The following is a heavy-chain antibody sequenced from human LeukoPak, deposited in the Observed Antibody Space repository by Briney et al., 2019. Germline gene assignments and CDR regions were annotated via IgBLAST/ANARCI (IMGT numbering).Heavy chain of an antibody. CDR3: AKDSTIFGVVITGDAFDI. D-gene: IGHD3-3*01. CDR2: IRYDGSNK. V-gene: IGHV3-30*02. CDR1: GFTFSSYG. J-gene: IGHJ3*02. Sequence: GGSLRLSCAASGFTFSSYGMHWVRQAPGKGLEWVAFIRYDGSNKYYADSVKGRFTISRDNSKNTLYLHMNSLRAEDTAVYYCAKDSTIFGVVITGDAFDIWGQGTMVTVSS.